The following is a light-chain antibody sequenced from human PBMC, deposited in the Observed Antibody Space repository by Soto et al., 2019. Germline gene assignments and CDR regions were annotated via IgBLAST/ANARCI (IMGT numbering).Light chain of an antibody. J-gene: IGLJ2*01. Sequence: QSALTQPASVSASPGQSISISCTGTSNDVGAFDYVSWYQQHPGKAPKLIIFEVFNRPSGVSTRFSGSKSGSTASLTISGLQEEDEADYFCSSYTTNNGHVFGGGTKVTVL. V-gene: IGLV2-14*01. CDR2: EVF. CDR1: SNDVGAFDY. CDR3: SSYTTNNGHV.